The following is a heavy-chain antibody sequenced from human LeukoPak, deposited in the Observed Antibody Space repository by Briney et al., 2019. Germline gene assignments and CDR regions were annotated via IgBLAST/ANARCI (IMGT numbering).Heavy chain of an antibody. J-gene: IGHJ4*02. CDR2: IYYSGST. CDR3: ARGTRGGHSYGYLDY. Sequence: SETLSLTCTVSGGSISSYYWSWIRQPPGKGLEWIGYIYYSGSTNYNPSLKSRVTISVDTSKNQFSLKLSSVTAADTAVYYCARGTRGGHSYGYLDYWGQGTLVTVSS. V-gene: IGHV4-59*01. D-gene: IGHD5-18*01. CDR1: GGSISSYY.